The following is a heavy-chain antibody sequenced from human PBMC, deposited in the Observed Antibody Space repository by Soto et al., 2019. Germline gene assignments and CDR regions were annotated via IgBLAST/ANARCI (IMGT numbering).Heavy chain of an antibody. J-gene: IGHJ6*01. CDR2: IIPIVRTG. CDR1: GGSFSSYA. CDR3: ARDLRAAGRPGMDV. V-gene: IGHV1-69*01. Sequence: QVQLVQSGAEVKKPGSSVKVSCKASGGSFSSYAISWVRQAPGQGLEWMGGIIPIVRTGNYAQNFQGRVTITADESTSTADMELTSLRSEDTAMYYCARDLRAAGRPGMDVWGQGITVIVSS. D-gene: IGHD6-13*01.